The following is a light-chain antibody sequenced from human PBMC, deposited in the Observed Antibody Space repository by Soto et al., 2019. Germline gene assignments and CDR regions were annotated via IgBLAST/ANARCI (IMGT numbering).Light chain of an antibody. J-gene: IGLJ1*01. CDR1: DSDVGSHNL. V-gene: IGLV2-23*02. CDR2: EVT. CDR3: CSYAVSNTYL. Sequence: QSALTQPASVSASPGQSITISCTGTDSDVGSHNLVSWYQLHPGKAPKLMIYEVTKRPSGVTNRFSGSKSGNTASLTIAGLQAEDEADYYCCSYAVSNTYLFGNGTKVTLL.